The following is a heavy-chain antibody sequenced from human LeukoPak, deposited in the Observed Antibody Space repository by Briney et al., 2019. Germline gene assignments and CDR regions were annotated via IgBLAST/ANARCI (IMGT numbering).Heavy chain of an antibody. D-gene: IGHD1-20*01. CDR3: ARPVLKGYDNCGY. Sequence: ASVKVSCKASGYTFTGYYMHWVRQAPGQGLEWMGRINPNSGGTNYAQKFQGRVTMARDTSISTAYMELSRLRSDDTAVYYCARPVLKGYDNCGYWGQGTLVTVSS. CDR2: INPNSGGT. CDR1: GYTFTGYY. V-gene: IGHV1-2*06. J-gene: IGHJ4*02.